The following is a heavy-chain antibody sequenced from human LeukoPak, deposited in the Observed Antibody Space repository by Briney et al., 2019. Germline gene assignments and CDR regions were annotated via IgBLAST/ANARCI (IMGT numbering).Heavy chain of an antibody. J-gene: IGHJ4*02. V-gene: IGHV1-69-2*01. CDR2: VDPEDGET. CDR1: GYTFTDYY. D-gene: IGHD7-27*01. Sequence: GASVKVSCKASGYTFTDYYMHWVQQAPGKGLEWMGRVDPEDGETIYAEKFQGRVTITADTSTDTAYMELSSLRSEDTAVYYCATDQGWGSSGISNWGQGTLVTVSS. CDR3: ATDQGWGSSGISN.